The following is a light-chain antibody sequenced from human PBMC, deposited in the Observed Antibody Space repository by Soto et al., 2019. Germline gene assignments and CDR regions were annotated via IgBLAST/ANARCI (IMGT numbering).Light chain of an antibody. CDR2: EVS. J-gene: IGLJ3*02. CDR1: SSDVGGHNY. V-gene: IGLV2-8*01. CDR3: SSTAGNNNLV. Sequence: QSALTQSPSASGSPGQSVTISCTGTSSDVGGHNYVSWYQHHPGKAPKLIIYEVSKRPSGVPDRFSGSKSGNTASLTVSGLQAYDEAVYYCSSTAGNNNLVFGGGTKLTVL.